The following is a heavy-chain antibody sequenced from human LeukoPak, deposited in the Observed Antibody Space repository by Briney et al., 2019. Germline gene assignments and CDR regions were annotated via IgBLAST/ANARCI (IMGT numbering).Heavy chain of an antibody. CDR2: IDWDDDK. CDR1: GFSLSTSGMR. J-gene: IGHJ4*02. D-gene: IGHD1-26*01. Sequence: SGPTLVNPTQTLTLTCPFSGFSLSTSGMRVSWIRQPPGKALEWLARIDWDDDKFYSTSLKTRLTISKDTSKNQVVLTMTNMDPVDTATYYCARLNSGTYLDYWGQGTLVTVSS. V-gene: IGHV2-70*04. CDR3: ARLNSGTYLDY.